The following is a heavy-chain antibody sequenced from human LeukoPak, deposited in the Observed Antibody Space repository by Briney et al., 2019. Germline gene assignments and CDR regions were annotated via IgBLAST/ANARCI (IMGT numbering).Heavy chain of an antibody. CDR3: AALNYDILTGDDY. CDR2: ISYDGSNK. CDR1: GFTFSSYG. Sequence: GGSLRLSCAASGFTFSSYGMHWVRQAPGKGLEWVAVISYDGSNKYYADSVKGRFTISRDNSKNTLYLRMNSLRAEDTAVYYCAALNYDILTGDDYWGQGTLVTVSS. D-gene: IGHD3-9*01. J-gene: IGHJ4*02. V-gene: IGHV3-30*03.